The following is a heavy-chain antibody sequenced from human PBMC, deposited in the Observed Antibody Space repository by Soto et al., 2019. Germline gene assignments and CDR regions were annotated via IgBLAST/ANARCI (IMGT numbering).Heavy chain of an antibody. CDR3: ARAGVTTVTGLWHFDS. CDR1: GFTFNTYS. J-gene: IGHJ4*02. V-gene: IGHV3-33*01. CDR2: IWYDGTQK. D-gene: IGHD4-17*01. Sequence: QVQLEESGGGVVQPGRSLSLSCEASGFTFNTYSMHWVRQPPGKGLEWLAAIWYDGTQKYYADSVKGRFIISRDNSKKTLDLEMNSLRAEDTAVYYCARAGVTTVTGLWHFDSWGQGTLVTVSS.